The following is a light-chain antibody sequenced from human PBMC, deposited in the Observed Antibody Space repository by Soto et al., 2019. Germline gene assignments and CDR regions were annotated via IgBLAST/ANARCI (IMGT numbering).Light chain of an antibody. CDR1: QSVSSSY. V-gene: IGKV3-20*01. CDR3: QQYGSSVFS. Sequence: LSLSPGTMSLSQGERATLSCRVSQSVSSSYLAWYQQKPGQAPRLLIYGASSRATGIPDRFSGSGSGTDFTLTISRLEPEDFAVYYCQQYGSSVFSFGPGTKVDI. J-gene: IGKJ3*01. CDR2: GAS.